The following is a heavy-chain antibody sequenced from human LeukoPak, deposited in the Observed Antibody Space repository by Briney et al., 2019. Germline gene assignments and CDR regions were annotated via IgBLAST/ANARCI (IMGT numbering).Heavy chain of an antibody. Sequence: QPGRSLRLSCAASGFTFSSYGMHWVRQAPGKGLEWVSVIYSGGSTYYADSVKGRFTISRDNSKNTLYLQMNSLRAEDTAVYYCATQTLAEEAGAFDIWGQGTMVTVSS. D-gene: IGHD6-13*01. CDR2: IYSGGST. CDR1: GFTFSSYG. J-gene: IGHJ3*02. CDR3: ATQTLAEEAGAFDI. V-gene: IGHV3-53*01.